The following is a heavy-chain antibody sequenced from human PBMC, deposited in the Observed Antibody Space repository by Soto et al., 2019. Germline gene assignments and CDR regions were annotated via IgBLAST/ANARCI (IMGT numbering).Heavy chain of an antibody. V-gene: IGHV1-69*12. D-gene: IGHD4-4*01. CDR3: ATHMTTVGYGYVMDV. CDR2: IIPIFGTA. J-gene: IGHJ6*02. Sequence: QVQLVQSGAEVKKPGSSVTVSCKASEGPFASIPSSWFRQPPGQGLEWMGGIIPIFGTADYAQKFQGRVTITADESTSTAYMELSSLRSEDTAVYYCATHMTTVGYGYVMDVWGQGTTVTVSS. CDR1: EGPFASIP.